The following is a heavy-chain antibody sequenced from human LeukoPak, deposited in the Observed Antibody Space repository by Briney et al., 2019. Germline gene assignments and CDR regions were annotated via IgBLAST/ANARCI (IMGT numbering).Heavy chain of an antibody. CDR3: ARVLSGTAMAYYYYYYMDV. CDR2: INHSGST. D-gene: IGHD5-18*01. V-gene: IGHV4-34*01. J-gene: IGHJ6*03. Sequence: SETLSLTCAVYGGSFSGYYWSWIRQPPGKGLGWIGEINHSGSTNYNPSLKSRVTISVDTSKNQFSLKLSSVTAADTAVYYCARVLSGTAMAYYYYYYMDVWGKGTTVTVSS. CDR1: GGSFSGYY.